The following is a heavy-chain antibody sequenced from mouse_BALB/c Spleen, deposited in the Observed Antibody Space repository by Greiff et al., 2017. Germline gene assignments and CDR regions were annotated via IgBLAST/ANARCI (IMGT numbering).Heavy chain of an antibody. Sequence: VQLQQSGAELVQPGASVKLSCTASGFNIKDTYMHWVKQRPEQGLEWIGRIDPANGNTKYDPKFQGKATIPADTSSNTAYLQLSSLTSEDTAVYYCARYYYYAMDYWGQGTSVTVSS. J-gene: IGHJ4*01. CDR3: ARYYYYAMDY. CDR2: IDPANGNT. CDR1: GFNIKDTY. V-gene: IGHV14-3*02.